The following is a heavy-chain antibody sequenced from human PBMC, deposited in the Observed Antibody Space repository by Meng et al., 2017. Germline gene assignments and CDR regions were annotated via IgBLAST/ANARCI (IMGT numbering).Heavy chain of an antibody. D-gene: IGHD3-22*01. CDR1: GFTFSDYY. CDR3: ARNYYDSSGYLAYYFDY. J-gene: IGHJ4*02. V-gene: IGHV3-11*06. Sequence: GESLKISCAASGFTFSDYYMSWIRQAPGKGLEWVSSISSSSSYIYYADSVKGRFTISRDNAKNSLYLQMNSLRAEDTAVYYCARNYYDSSGYLAYYFDYWGQGTLVTVSS. CDR2: ISSSSSYI.